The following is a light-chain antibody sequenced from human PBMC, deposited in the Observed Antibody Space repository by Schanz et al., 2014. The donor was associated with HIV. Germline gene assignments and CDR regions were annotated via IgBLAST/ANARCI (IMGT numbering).Light chain of an antibody. CDR1: QGIGNS. CDR2: TAS. CDR3: QQFNDFSPWT. V-gene: IGKV1-17*03. Sequence: DIQMTQSPSTMSASVGDRVTITCRANQGIGNSLAWFQQKPGKVPKRLIYTASSLQSGVPSRFSGSGYGTEFAITISGLQADDFAAYYCQQFNDFSPWTFGQGTRV. J-gene: IGKJ1*01.